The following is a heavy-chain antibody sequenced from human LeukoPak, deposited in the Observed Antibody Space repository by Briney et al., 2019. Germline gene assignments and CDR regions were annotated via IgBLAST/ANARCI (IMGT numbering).Heavy chain of an antibody. CDR2: INRSGST. Sequence: SETLSLTCAVYGGSFSGYYWSWIRQPPGKGLEWIGEINRSGSTNYNPSLKSRVTISVDTSKNQFSLKLSSVTAADTAVYYCARLRALSYYDSSGYPDYWGQGTLVTVSS. CDR3: ARLRALSYYDSSGYPDY. J-gene: IGHJ4*02. V-gene: IGHV4-34*01. CDR1: GGSFSGYY. D-gene: IGHD3-22*01.